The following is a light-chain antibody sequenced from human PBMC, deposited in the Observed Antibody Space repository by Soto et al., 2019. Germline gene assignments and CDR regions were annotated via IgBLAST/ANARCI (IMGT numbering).Light chain of an antibody. CDR3: AAWEGSLNVYV. CDR2: TNN. CDR1: SSSIGSNS. Sequence: QSVLTQPPSASGTPGKRVTISCSGSSSSIGSNSVNWYQQLPRTAPKVLIYTNNQRPSGVPDRFSGSKSGTSASLAISGLQSEDEADDYCAAWEGSLNVYVFGTGTKLTVL. V-gene: IGLV1-44*01. J-gene: IGLJ1*01.